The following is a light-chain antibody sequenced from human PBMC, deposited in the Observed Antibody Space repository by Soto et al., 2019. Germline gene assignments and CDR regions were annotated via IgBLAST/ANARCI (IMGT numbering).Light chain of an antibody. CDR2: EVS. CDR3: TSYTSTISHFL. Sequence: QSALTQPASVSGSPGQSITISCTGSSSDVGGYNYVSWYQQHPGKAPKLIISEVSNRPSGVSTRFSGSKSGNTASLTISGLQAEDEADYYCTSYTSTISHFLFGGGTTLTVL. V-gene: IGLV2-14*01. CDR1: SSDVGGYNY. J-gene: IGLJ2*01.